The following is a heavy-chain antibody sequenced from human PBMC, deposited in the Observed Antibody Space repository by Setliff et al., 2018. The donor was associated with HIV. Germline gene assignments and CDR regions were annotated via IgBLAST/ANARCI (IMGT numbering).Heavy chain of an antibody. D-gene: IGHD3-22*01. Sequence: SETLSLTCAVSGYSIRSGYYWGWIRQSPGKGLEWIGTMFRTGTSYYNPSLTSRVTISQDTSKNQFSLKLSSVTAADTAVYYCARDGDDSSGYYLGYWGQGTLVTVSS. V-gene: IGHV4-38-2*02. CDR1: GYSIRSGYY. CDR3: ARDGDDSSGYYLGY. J-gene: IGHJ4*02. CDR2: MFRTGTS.